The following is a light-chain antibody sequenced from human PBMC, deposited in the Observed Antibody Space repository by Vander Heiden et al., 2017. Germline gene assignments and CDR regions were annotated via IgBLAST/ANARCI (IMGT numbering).Light chain of an antibody. V-gene: IGKV1-5*03. CDR2: KAS. J-gene: IGKJ1*01. CDR1: QNISRW. CDR3: QQYITFPWT. Sequence: DIQMTQSPSTRSAPVEDRATITCRASQNISRWLAWYQQKPGKAPNLLIYKASSLESGDPSRFSDSGSGTEFTLTISSLQPDDFATYYCQQYITFPWTFGQGTKVEIK.